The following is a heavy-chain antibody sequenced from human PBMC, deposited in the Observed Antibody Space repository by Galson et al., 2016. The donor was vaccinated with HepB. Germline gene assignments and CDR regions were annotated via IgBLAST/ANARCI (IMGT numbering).Heavy chain of an antibody. CDR3: ARNMWTYYFES. V-gene: IGHV4-59*01. J-gene: IGHJ4*02. CDR2: IFDTGSP. D-gene: IGHD2-21*01. Sequence: ETLSLTCAVSGDSISDYYWHWIRQSPGKGLEWIGYIFDTGSPKYNPSLESRVTIFMDTSKNHLFLKLTSVVANDTAVHYCARNMWTYYFESWGPGILVTVSS. CDR1: GDSISDYY.